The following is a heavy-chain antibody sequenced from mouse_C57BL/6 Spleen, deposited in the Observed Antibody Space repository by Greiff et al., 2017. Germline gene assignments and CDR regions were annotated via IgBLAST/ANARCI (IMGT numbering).Heavy chain of an antibody. CDR1: GYTFTSYW. D-gene: IGHD1-1*01. Sequence: VQLQQPGAELVKPGASVKMSCKASGYTFTSYWITWVKQMPGQGLEWIGDLYPGSGSTNYNAKFKSKATLTVDTSSSTAYMQLSSLTSEDSAVYYCARDDGSSYWHFDVWGTGTTVTASS. CDR2: LYPGSGST. J-gene: IGHJ1*03. V-gene: IGHV1-55*01. CDR3: ARDDGSSYWHFDV.